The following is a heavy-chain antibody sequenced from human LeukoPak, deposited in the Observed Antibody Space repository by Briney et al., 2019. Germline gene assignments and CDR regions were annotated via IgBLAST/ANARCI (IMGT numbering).Heavy chain of an antibody. CDR2: IPSGGSTI. D-gene: IGHD1-1*01. Sequence: GGSLRLSCAASGFTFSSYEMNWVCQAPGKGLEWVSYIPSGGSTIFYADSVKGRFTISRDNAKNSLYLQMNSLRADDTAVYYCARSGTASLFDYWGQGTLVTVSS. V-gene: IGHV3-48*03. J-gene: IGHJ4*02. CDR1: GFTFSSYE. CDR3: ARSGTASLFDY.